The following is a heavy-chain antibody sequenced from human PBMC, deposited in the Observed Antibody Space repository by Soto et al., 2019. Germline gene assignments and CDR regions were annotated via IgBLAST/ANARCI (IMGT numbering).Heavy chain of an antibody. CDR1: GYTFTGYY. J-gene: IGHJ6*02. CDR3: ARGLLGMWELPFLRWYYGMDV. Sequence: GASVKVSCKASGYTFTGYYMHWVRQAPGQGLEWMGWINPNSGGTNYAQKFQGWVTMTRDTSISTAYMELSRLRSDDTAVYYCARGLLGMWELPFLRWYYGMDVWGQGTTVTVSS. D-gene: IGHD1-26*01. V-gene: IGHV1-2*04. CDR2: INPNSGGT.